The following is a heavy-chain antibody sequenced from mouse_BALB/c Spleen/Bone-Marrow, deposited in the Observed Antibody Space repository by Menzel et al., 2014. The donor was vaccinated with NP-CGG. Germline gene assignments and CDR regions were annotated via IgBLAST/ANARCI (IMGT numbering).Heavy chain of an antibody. Sequence: EVKLVESGGGLVKPGGSLKLSCAASGFTFSSYTMSWVRQTPEKRLEWVATISSGGSYTYYPDSVKGRFTISRDNAKNTLYLQMSSLKSEDTAMYYCTREDTNWDFDYWDQGTTLTVSS. J-gene: IGHJ2*01. V-gene: IGHV5-6-4*01. CDR1: GFTFSSYT. D-gene: IGHD4-1*01. CDR2: ISSGGSYT. CDR3: TREDTNWDFDY.